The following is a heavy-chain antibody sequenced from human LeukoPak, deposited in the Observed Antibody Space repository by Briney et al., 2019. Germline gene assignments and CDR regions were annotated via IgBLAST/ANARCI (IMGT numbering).Heavy chain of an antibody. CDR2: IYYSGST. CDR3: ARVLPGVAAMYYYYYMDV. V-gene: IGHV4-59*01. Sequence: PSETLSLTCTVSGGSISSYYWSWIRQPPGKGLEWIGYIYYSGSTNYNPSLKSRVTISVDTSKNQFSLKLSSVTAADTAVYCCARVLPGVAAMYYYYYMDVWGKGTTVTISS. J-gene: IGHJ6*03. CDR1: GGSISSYY. D-gene: IGHD2-15*01.